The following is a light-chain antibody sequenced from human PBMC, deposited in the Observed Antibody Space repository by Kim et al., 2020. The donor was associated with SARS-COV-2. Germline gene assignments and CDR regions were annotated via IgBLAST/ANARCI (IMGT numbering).Light chain of an antibody. V-gene: IGLV1-40*01. CDR2: GNS. CDR1: TSNIGAGYD. J-gene: IGLJ1*01. Sequence: QSVLTQPPSVSGAPGQRVTISCTGSTSNIGAGYDVHWYQQLPATAPKLLIFGNSNRPSGVPDRFSGSKSGTSASLAITGLQAEDEADYYCQSYDSSLSVYYVFGTGTKVTVL. CDR3: QSYDSSLSVYYV.